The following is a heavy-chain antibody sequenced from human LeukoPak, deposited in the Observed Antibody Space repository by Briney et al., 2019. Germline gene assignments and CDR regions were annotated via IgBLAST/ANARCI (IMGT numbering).Heavy chain of an antibody. J-gene: IGHJ4*02. CDR1: GGSISSYY. CDR3: ARSSRQYGDYEY. CDR2: IYYSGTT. V-gene: IGHV4-59*01. D-gene: IGHD4-17*01. Sequence: PPETLSLTCTVSGGSISSYYWSWIRQPPGKGLEWIGYIYYSGTTNYNPSLKSRLTISVDTSKNQFSLKLRSVTAADTAIYYCARSSRQYGDYEYWGQGTPVTVSS.